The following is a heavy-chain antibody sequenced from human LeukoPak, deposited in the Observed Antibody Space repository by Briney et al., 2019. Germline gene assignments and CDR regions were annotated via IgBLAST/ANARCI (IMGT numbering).Heavy chain of an antibody. J-gene: IGHJ4*02. CDR2: INHSGST. CDR3: ARSHSSSWYGGFDY. V-gene: IGHV4-34*01. CDR1: GGSFSGYY. D-gene: IGHD6-13*01. Sequence: SETLSLTCAVYGGSFSGYYWSWIRQPPGKGLEWIGEINHSGSTNYNPSLKSRVTMSVDTSKNQFSLKLSSVTAADTAVYYCARSHSSSWYGGFDYWGQGILVTVSS.